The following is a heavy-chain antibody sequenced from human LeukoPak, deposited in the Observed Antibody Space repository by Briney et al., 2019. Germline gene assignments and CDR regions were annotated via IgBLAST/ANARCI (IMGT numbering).Heavy chain of an antibody. J-gene: IGHJ4*02. CDR3: AKAGSWYPDPPYFDY. Sequence: QTGGSLRLSCAASGFSFSNYAMSWVRQAPGKGLEWVSAISGSGGSTYYADSVKGRFTISRDNSKNTLYLQMNSLRAEDTAVYYCAKAGSWYPDPPYFDYWGQGTLVTVSS. D-gene: IGHD6-13*01. V-gene: IGHV3-23*01. CDR1: GFSFSNYA. CDR2: ISGSGGST.